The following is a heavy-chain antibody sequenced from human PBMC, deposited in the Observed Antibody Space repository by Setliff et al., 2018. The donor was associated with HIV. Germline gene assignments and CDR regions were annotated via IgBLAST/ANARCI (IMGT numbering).Heavy chain of an antibody. J-gene: IGHJ4*02. CDR2: FHHSGST. D-gene: IGHD4-4*01. CDR1: GGSISSSSYY. CDR3: ARDQSDFYNNYLHSDY. Sequence: SETLSLTCNVSGGSISSSSYYWGWIRQSPGKGLEWIGSFHHSGSTNYNPSLKSRVTISVDTSKNQFSLKLSSVTAADTAVYYCARDQSDFYNNYLHSDYWGQGTLVTVSS. V-gene: IGHV4-39*07.